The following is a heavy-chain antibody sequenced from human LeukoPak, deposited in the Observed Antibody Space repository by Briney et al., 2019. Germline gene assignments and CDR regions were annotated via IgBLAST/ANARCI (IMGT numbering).Heavy chain of an antibody. D-gene: IGHD3-9*01. J-gene: IGHJ4*02. V-gene: IGHV4-59*01. CDR2: IYYSGST. CDR3: ARVTGYMVEDFFDY. Sequence: SSETLSLTCAVYGGPFSDYYWSWIRQPPGKGLEWIGYIYYSGSTNYNPSLKSRVTISVDTSKNQFSLKLRYVTAADTAVYYCARVTGYMVEDFFDYWGQGTLVTVSS. CDR1: GGPFSDYY.